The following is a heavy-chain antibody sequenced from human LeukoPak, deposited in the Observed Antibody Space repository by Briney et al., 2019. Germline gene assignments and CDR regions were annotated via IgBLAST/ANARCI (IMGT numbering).Heavy chain of an antibody. V-gene: IGHV3-15*07. CDR3: ARELSGSFDY. CDR2: IKSKTNGGTT. Sequence: SGGSLRLSCAVSGFPFSDAWMNWVRQVPGRGLEWVGLIKSKTNGGTTDYTTPVKGRFTISRDDSKNTLYLQMNSLKIEDTAVYYCARELSGSFDYWGQGTLVTVSS. J-gene: IGHJ4*02. D-gene: IGHD3-10*01. CDR1: GFPFSDAW.